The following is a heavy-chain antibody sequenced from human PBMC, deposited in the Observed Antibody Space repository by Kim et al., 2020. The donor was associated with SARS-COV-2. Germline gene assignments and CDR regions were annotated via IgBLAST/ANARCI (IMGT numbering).Heavy chain of an antibody. V-gene: IGHV4-59*13. CDR1: GGSISSYY. CDR3: ARGVVAAAGSFDY. D-gene: IGHD6-13*01. Sequence: SETLSLTCTVSGGSISSYYWSWIRQPPGKGLAWIGYIYYSGSTNYNPSLKSRVTISVDTSKNKFSLKLSSVTAADTAVYYCARGVVAAAGSFDYWGQGTLVTVAS. CDR2: IYYSGST. J-gene: IGHJ4*02.